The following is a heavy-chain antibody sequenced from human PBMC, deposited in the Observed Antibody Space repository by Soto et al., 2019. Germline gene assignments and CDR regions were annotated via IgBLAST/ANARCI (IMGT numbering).Heavy chain of an antibody. J-gene: IGHJ6*02. CDR2: INPKSGGT. Sequence: QVQLVQSGAEVKKPGASVKVSCKASGYSFTDYHIHWVRQAPGQGLEWLGRINPKSGGTSTAQKLQGWVTMTTDTSLSTASMELTRLTSDDTAMYYCARGDSTDCSNGVCSFFYNHDMDVWGQGTTVTVSS. D-gene: IGHD2-8*01. CDR1: GYSFTDYH. V-gene: IGHV1-2*04. CDR3: ARGDSTDCSNGVCSFFYNHDMDV.